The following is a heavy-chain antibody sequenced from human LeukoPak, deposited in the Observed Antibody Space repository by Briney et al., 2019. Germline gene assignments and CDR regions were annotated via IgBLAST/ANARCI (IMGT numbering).Heavy chain of an antibody. CDR2: ISGSGGST. Sequence: GGSLRLSCAASGFTFSSYAMSWVRQAPGKGLEWVSAISGSGGSTYYADSVKGRFTISRDNSKNPLYLQMNSLRAEDTAVYYCAKVVVPAVRGYFDYWGQGTLVTVSS. CDR1: GFTFSSYA. V-gene: IGHV3-23*01. CDR3: AKVVVPAVRGYFDY. D-gene: IGHD2-2*01. J-gene: IGHJ4*02.